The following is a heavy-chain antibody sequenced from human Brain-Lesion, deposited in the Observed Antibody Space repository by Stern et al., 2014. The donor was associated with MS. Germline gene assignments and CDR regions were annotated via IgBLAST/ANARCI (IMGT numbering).Heavy chain of an antibody. J-gene: IGHJ5*02. D-gene: IGHD2-15*01. Sequence: VQLVESGPGLVKPSETLSLTCTVAGGSVSSTSYAWAWIRQPPGKGLEWIGTIYYSGNPYYSPSLKSRLTLSLATSKNQFSLQLGSVTAADTAVYYCAGEEDIRYCSGGSCTGNWFDPWGQGTLVTVSS. CDR2: IYYSGNP. CDR3: AGEEDIRYCSGGSCTGNWFDP. CDR1: GGSVSSTSYA. V-gene: IGHV4-39*01.